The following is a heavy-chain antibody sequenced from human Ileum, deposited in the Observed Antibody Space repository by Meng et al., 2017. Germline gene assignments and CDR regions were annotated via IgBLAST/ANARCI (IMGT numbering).Heavy chain of an antibody. J-gene: IGHJ4*02. CDR3: ARHGGYSQNF. V-gene: IGHV4-4*03. D-gene: IGHD4-23*01. Sequence: LQESRAGVVQLPGTMSLTCAVYSASIRCYIFWSRVRPPPGMVLEGVGQISPSGTAYYTPSLKSRVTTSVDKSKSQFSLMLTSVTAADTAIYYCARHGGYSQNFWGQGTLVTVSS. CDR1: SASIRCYIF. CDR2: ISPSGTA.